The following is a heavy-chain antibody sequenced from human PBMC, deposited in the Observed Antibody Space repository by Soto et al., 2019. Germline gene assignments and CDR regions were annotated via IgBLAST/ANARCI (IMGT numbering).Heavy chain of an antibody. CDR1: GGTFSSYA. D-gene: IGHD3-16*02. CDR2: IIPIFGTA. V-gene: IGHV1-69*01. CDR3: ARVVWLTFGGVIDAFDI. J-gene: IGHJ3*02. Sequence: QVQLVQSGAEVKKPGSSVKVSCKASGGTFSSYAISWVRQAPGQGLEWMGGIIPIFGTANYAQKFQGRVTITADESTSTASMGRSSLRSEDTAVYYCARVVWLTFGGVIDAFDIWGQGTMVTVSS.